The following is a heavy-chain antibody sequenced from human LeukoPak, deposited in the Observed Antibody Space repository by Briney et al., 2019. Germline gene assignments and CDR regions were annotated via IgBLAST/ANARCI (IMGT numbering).Heavy chain of an antibody. V-gene: IGHV4-34*01. CDR3: ARGRRACSGGSCYYYHFDY. CDR1: GGSFSGYY. CDR2: INHSGST. D-gene: IGHD2-15*01. Sequence: SETLSLTCAVYGGSFSGYYWSWFRQPPGKGLEWIGEINHSGSTNYNPSLKSRVTISVDTSKNQFSLKLSSVTAADTAVYYCARGRRACSGGSCYYYHFDYWGQGTLVTVSS. J-gene: IGHJ4*02.